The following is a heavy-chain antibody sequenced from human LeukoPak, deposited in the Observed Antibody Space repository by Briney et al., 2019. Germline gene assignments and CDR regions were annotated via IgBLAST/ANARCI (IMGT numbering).Heavy chain of an antibody. D-gene: IGHD5-18*01. CDR1: GFTFSSYA. Sequence: GRSLRLSCAASGFTFSSYAMHWVRQAPGKGLEWVAVISCDGSNKYYADSVKGRFTISRDNSKNTLYLQMNSLRAEDTAVYYCARLDTAMRGTFDYWDQGTLVTVSS. CDR3: ARLDTAMRGTFDY. J-gene: IGHJ4*02. CDR2: ISCDGSNK. V-gene: IGHV3-30-3*01.